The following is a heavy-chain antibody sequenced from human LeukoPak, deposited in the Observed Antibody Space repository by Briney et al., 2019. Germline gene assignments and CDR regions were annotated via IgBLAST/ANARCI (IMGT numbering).Heavy chain of an antibody. Sequence: GGSLRLSGAASGFTFSSYAMSWVRQAPGKGLEWVSAISGSGGSTYYADSVKGRFTISRDNSKNTLYLQMNSLRAEDTAVYYCAKGGDFWSGYFAYFQHWGQGTLVTVSS. CDR1: GFTFSSYA. V-gene: IGHV3-23*01. J-gene: IGHJ1*01. CDR2: ISGSGGST. CDR3: AKGGDFWSGYFAYFQH. D-gene: IGHD3-3*01.